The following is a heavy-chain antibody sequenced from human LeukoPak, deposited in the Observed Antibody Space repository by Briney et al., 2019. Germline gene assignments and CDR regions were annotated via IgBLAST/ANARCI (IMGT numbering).Heavy chain of an antibody. Sequence: KPPETLSLTCTVSGYSISSGYYWGWIRQPPGKGLEWIGTIYYTGNTYYNSSLNSRVTISVDTSKNQFSLKLSSVTAADTAVYYCARDPFYDFWNYYFDYWGQGTLVTVSS. CDR3: ARDPFYDFWNYYFDY. J-gene: IGHJ4*02. CDR2: IYYTGNT. D-gene: IGHD3-3*01. CDR1: GYSISSGYY. V-gene: IGHV4-38-2*02.